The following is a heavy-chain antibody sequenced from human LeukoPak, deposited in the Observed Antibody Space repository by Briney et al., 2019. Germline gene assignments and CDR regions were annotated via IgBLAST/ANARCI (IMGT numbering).Heavy chain of an antibody. Sequence: PSETLSLTCTVSGGSISSYYWSWIRQPPGKGLEWIGYIYYSGSTNYNPSLKSRVTISVGTSKNLFSLKLSSVTAADTAVYYCARSQYMITFGGVIVRDPRFDYWGQGTLVTVSS. J-gene: IGHJ4*02. CDR2: IYYSGST. V-gene: IGHV4-59*01. CDR3: ARSQYMITFGGVIVRDPRFDY. CDR1: GGSISSYY. D-gene: IGHD3-16*02.